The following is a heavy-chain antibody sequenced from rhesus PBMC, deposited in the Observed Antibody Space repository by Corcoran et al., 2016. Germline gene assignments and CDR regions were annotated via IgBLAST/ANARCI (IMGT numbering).Heavy chain of an antibody. J-gene: IGHJ2*01. CDR3: ARAYWDGSYVFWYFDL. CDR1: GYSFSRNY. D-gene: IGHD4-4*01. Sequence: QVQLQESGPGLVKPSETLSLPCAVSGYSFSRNYWSWIRQPPGNGLEWIGCILGSGGSNYLNPSLKRRVTLSVDTSKNQFSLKLSSVTAADTAVYYCARAYWDGSYVFWYFDLWGPGTPITISS. V-gene: IGHV4S14*01. CDR2: ILGSGGSN.